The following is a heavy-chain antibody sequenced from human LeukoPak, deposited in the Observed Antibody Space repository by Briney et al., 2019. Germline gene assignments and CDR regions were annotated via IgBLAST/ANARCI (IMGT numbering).Heavy chain of an antibody. CDR2: ISYNGRNN. J-gene: IGHJ4*02. CDR3: AKDNRGYFDF. D-gene: IGHD3-16*01. V-gene: IGHV3-30*18. CDR1: GFTFSSYW. Sequence: QPGGSLRLSCAASGFTFSSYWMHWVRQAPGKGLEWVALISYNGRNNYYADSVKGRFTISRDNSKNTLHLQVSSLRTEDTAVYFCAKDNRGYFDFWGQGTLVTVSS.